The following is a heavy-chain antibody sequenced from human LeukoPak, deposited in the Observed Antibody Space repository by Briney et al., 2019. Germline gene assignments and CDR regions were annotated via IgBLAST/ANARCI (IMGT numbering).Heavy chain of an antibody. CDR3: ARYDGEQQLAWFDY. CDR2: ISSSSIYI. D-gene: IGHD6-13*01. V-gene: IGHV3-21*01. Sequence: GGSLRLSCAASGFTLSSYGMNWGRQAPGKGLKWGSSISSSSIYIYYAHSVKGRFTISRDNAKNSLYLQMNSRRAEDTDVYYCARYDGEQQLAWFDYWGQGSLVTVSS. J-gene: IGHJ4*02. CDR1: GFTLSSYG.